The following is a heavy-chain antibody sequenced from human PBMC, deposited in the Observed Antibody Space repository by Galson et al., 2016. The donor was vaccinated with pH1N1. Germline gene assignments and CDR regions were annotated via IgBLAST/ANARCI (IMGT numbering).Heavy chain of an antibody. J-gene: IGHJ4*02. CDR1: GFTLSTYA. V-gene: IGHV3-23*03. Sequence: SLRLSCAASGFTLSTYAMSWVRQAPGKGLEWVSVIYSGGSSTYYADSVKGRFTISRDNSKNTLYLQMNSLRAEDTAVYYCASAYCSGGRCYSDFQFDYWGQGTLVTVSS. D-gene: IGHD2-15*01. CDR3: ASAYCSGGRCYSDFQFDY. CDR2: IYSGGSST.